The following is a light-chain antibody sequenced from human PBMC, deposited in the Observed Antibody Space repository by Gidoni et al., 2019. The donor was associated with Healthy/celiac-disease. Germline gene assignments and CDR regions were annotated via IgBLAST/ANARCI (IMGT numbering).Light chain of an antibody. J-gene: IGLJ2*01. CDR1: SSDVGGYNY. V-gene: IGLV2-14*01. Sequence: QSALTQPASVSGSPGQSLTISCTGTSSDVGGYNYVSWYQQHPGKAPKLMIYEVSNRPSGVSNRFSGSKSGNTASLTISGLQAEDEADYYCSSYTSSSTPGVVFGGGTKLTVL. CDR3: SSYTSSSTPGVV. CDR2: EVS.